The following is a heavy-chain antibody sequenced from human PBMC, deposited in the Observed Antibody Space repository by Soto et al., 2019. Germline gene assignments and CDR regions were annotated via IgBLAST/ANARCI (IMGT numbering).Heavy chain of an antibody. CDR1: GFAFSSFA. Sequence: PGGSLRLSCAAWGFAFSSFAMSWVRQAPGKGLEWVLATSTSGGSSYYADSVKGRFTVSRDNSKNTLYLQMDSLRGEDTAEYFCAKSLVPGAVGEGFDRWGQGIRVTVPS. CDR3: AKSLVPGAVGEGFDR. D-gene: IGHD2-2*01. J-gene: IGHJ4*02. V-gene: IGHV3-23*01. CDR2: TSTSGGSS.